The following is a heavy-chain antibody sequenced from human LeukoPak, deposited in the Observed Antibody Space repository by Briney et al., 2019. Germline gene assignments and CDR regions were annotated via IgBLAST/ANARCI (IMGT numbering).Heavy chain of an antibody. CDR1: GFTFYSYD. V-gene: IGHV3-30*18. J-gene: IGHJ4*01. CDR2: ISYNGRNN. Sequence: HSGGSLRLSCAASGFTFYSYDMHWVRQPPGKGLEWVALISYNGRNNYLAHSVKGRFTISGDNSKNPLYLQVGSRRTGGTAVYSCGEDNRGYFDLWG. D-gene: IGHD3-16*01. CDR3: GEDNRGYFDL.